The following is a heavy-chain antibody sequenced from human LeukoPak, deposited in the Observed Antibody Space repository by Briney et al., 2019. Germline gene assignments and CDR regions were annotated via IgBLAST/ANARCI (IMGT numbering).Heavy chain of an antibody. D-gene: IGHD3-22*01. J-gene: IGHJ4*02. Sequence: ASVKVSCKVSGYTLTELSMLWVRQAPGKGLEWMGGFDPEDGETIYAQKFQGRVTMTEDTSTDTAYMELSSLRSEDTAVYYCATDATVYDSSGYYGLWGQGTLVTVSS. CDR3: ATDATVYDSSGYYGL. CDR2: FDPEDGET. V-gene: IGHV1-24*01. CDR1: GYTLTELS.